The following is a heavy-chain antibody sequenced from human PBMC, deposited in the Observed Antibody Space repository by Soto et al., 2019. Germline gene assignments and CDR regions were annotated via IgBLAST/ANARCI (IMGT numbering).Heavy chain of an antibody. CDR1: GGTFSSYA. CDR2: IIPIFGTA. J-gene: IGHJ4*02. CDR3: AREAKLYYDFWSGYYRVLGY. Sequence: SVKVSCKASGGTFSSYAISWVRQAPGQGLEWMGGIIPIFGTANYAQKFQGRVTITADESTSTAYMELSSLRSEDTAVYYCAREAKLYYDFWSGYYRVLGYWGQGTLVTVSS. V-gene: IGHV1-69*13. D-gene: IGHD3-3*01.